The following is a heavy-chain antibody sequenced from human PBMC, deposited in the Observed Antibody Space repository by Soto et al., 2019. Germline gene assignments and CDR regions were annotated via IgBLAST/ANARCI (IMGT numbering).Heavy chain of an antibody. Sequence: SETLSLTCTVSGTSSSTFYWTWIRQPAGRGLEWVGRIHSSGTTYYNPSLKSRVTMSVDTPKNQFSLKLSSVTAADTAIYYCARDSRFXVLTGGYYY. CDR1: GTSSSTFY. J-gene: IGHJ6*01. V-gene: IGHV4-4*07. CDR2: IHSSGTT. D-gene: IGHD3-9*01. CDR3: ARDSRFXVLTGGYYY.